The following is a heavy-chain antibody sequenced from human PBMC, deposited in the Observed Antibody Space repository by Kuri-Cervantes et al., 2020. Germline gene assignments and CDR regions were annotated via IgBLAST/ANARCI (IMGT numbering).Heavy chain of an antibody. V-gene: IGHV3-30*01. CDR2: ISYDGSNK. CDR3: ARDGPVAGFHYFDY. Sequence: GESLKISCAASGFTFSSYAMHWVRQALGKGLEWVAVISYDGSNKYYADSVKGRFTISRDNSKNTLYLQMNSLRAEDTAVYYCARDGPVAGFHYFDYWGQGTLVTVSS. J-gene: IGHJ4*02. CDR1: GFTFSSYA. D-gene: IGHD6-19*01.